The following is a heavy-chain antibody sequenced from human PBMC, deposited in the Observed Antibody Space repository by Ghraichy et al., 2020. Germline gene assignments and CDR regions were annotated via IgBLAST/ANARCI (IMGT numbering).Heavy chain of an antibody. CDR2: IYYSGST. V-gene: IGHV4-59*08. J-gene: IGHJ4*02. Sequence: SETLSLTCTVSGGSISSYYWSWIRQPPGKGLEWIGYIYYSGSTNYNPSLKSRVTISVDTSKNQFSLKLSSVTAADTAVYYCARHDYYGSGRPLWGQGTLVTVSS. CDR1: GGSISSYY. CDR3: ARHDYYGSGRPL. D-gene: IGHD3-10*01.